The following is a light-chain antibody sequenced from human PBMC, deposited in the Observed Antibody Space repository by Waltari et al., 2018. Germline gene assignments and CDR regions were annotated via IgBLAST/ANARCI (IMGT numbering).Light chain of an antibody. CDR3: QQYENLPPF. V-gene: IGKV1-33*01. CDR1: QDTSNY. Sequence: DIQMTQSPSSLSASVGDRVTITCQASQDTSNYLNWYQQKPGKAPKLLIYDASNLETGVPSRFSGSGSGTDFIFTISSLKPEDIATYYCQQYENLPPFFGQGTKLEIK. J-gene: IGKJ2*01. CDR2: DAS.